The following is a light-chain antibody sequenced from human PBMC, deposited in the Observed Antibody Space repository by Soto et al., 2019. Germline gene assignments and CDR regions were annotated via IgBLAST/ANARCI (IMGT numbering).Light chain of an antibody. Sequence: NFMLTQPHSVSESPGKTVTISCAGSGRNIAAGYVQWYQQRPGSAPTTVIYEDKRRPSGVPDRFSGSIDSSSNSASLTISGLKPEDEADYYCQSYSVFGGGTQLTVL. CDR3: QSYSV. CDR1: GRNIAAGY. CDR2: EDK. V-gene: IGLV6-57*02. J-gene: IGLJ7*01.